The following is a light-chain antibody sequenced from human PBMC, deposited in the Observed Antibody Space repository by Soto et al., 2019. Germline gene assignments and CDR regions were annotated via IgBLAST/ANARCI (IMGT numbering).Light chain of an antibody. V-gene: IGKV1-33*01. Sequence: DIQMTQSPSSLSASVGDRVTITCQASQDISNYLNWYQHKPGKAPKLLIYDASNLETGVPSRFSGSGSATDFTFTISSLQPEDIATYYCQQYDYLPHTFGQGTRLEIK. CDR3: QQYDYLPHT. J-gene: IGKJ5*01. CDR1: QDISNY. CDR2: DAS.